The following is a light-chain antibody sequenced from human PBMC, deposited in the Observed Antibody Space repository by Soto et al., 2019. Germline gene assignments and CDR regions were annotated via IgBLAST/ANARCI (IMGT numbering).Light chain of an antibody. CDR3: QAWDSSTALV. CDR1: KLGDKY. CDR2: QDS. Sequence: SYELTQPPSVSVSPGQTVSITCSGDKLGDKYACWYQQKPGQSPVLVIYQDSQRPSGIPERFSGSNSGNTATLTISGTQAMDEADYYCQAWDSSTALVFGGGTKLTVL. V-gene: IGLV3-1*01. J-gene: IGLJ2*01.